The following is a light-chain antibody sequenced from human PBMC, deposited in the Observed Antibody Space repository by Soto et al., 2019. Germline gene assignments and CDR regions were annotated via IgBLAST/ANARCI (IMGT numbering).Light chain of an antibody. CDR2: WAS. V-gene: IGKV4-1*01. Sequence: DIVMTQSPDSLAVSLGERATINCKSSQSVLHSSNNKNYLAWYQQKPGKPPKLLFNWASTRESGVPDRFSGSGSGTDFTLTISSLQAEDVAVYYCQQYYSTPLTFDGGTKVEIK. J-gene: IGKJ4*01. CDR1: QSVLHSSNNKNY. CDR3: QQYYSTPLT.